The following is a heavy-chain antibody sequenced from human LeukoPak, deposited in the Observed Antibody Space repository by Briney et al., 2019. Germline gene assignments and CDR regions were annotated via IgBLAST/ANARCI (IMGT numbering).Heavy chain of an antibody. CDR3: ARKFLGSRGYYFDY. Sequence: GGSLRLSCAASEFSVGSNYMTWVRQAPGKGLEWVSLIYSGGSTYYADSVKGRFTISRDNSKNTLYLQMNSLRAADTAVYYCARKFLGSRGYYFDYWGQGTLVTVSS. CDR1: EFSVGSNY. J-gene: IGHJ4*02. D-gene: IGHD3-10*01. CDR2: IYSGGST. V-gene: IGHV3-66*01.